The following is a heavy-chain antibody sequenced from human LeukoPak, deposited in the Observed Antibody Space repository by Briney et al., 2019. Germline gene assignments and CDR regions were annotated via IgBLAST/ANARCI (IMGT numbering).Heavy chain of an antibody. CDR1: GFTFSSYW. D-gene: IGHD3-10*01. J-gene: IGHJ4*02. V-gene: IGHV3-7*01. Sequence: GGSLRLSCAASGFTFSSYWLSWVRQAPGKGLEWVGNIKLDGSEKYYVDSVKGRFTISRDNAKTSLYLQMNSLRAEDTAVYYCARGGYYSSGSYFWWGQGTLVTVSS. CDR3: ARGGYYSSGSYFW. CDR2: IKLDGSEK.